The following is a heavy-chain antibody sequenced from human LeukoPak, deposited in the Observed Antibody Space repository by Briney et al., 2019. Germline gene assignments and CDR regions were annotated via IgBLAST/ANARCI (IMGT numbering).Heavy chain of an antibody. Sequence: GGSLRLSCAASGFTFSSYWMSRVRQAPGKGLEWVANIKQDGSEKYYVDSVKGRFTISRDNAKNSLYLQMNSLRAEDTAVYYCARDIRQWLDYDAFDIWGQGTMVTVSS. V-gene: IGHV3-7*01. CDR3: ARDIRQWLDYDAFDI. D-gene: IGHD6-19*01. J-gene: IGHJ3*02. CDR2: IKQDGSEK. CDR1: GFTFSSYW.